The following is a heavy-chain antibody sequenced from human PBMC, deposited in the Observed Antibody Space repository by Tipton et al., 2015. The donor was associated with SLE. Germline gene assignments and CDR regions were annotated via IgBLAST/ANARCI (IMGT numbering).Heavy chain of an antibody. J-gene: IGHJ5*02. CDR1: GGSISSHY. CDR2: IYYSGST. D-gene: IGHD6-6*01. V-gene: IGHV4-59*11. CDR3: ARRGVVRSRWFDP. Sequence: TLSLTCTVSGGSISSHYWSWIRQPPGKGLEWIGYIYYSGSTNYNPSLKSRVTISVDTSKNQFSLKLSSVTAADTAGYYCARRGVVRSRWFDPWGQGTLVTVSS.